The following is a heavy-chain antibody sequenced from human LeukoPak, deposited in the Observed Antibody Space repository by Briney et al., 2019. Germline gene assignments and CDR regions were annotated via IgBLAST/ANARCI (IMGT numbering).Heavy chain of an antibody. Sequence: GASVKVPCKASGYTFTSYDINWVRQATGQGLEWMGWMNPNSGNTGYAQKFQGRVTMTRNTSISTAYMELGSLRSGDTAVYYCARGSYSSSWYAFDYWGQGTLVTVSS. J-gene: IGHJ4*02. CDR3: ARGSYSSSWYAFDY. V-gene: IGHV1-8*01. CDR1: GYTFTSYD. CDR2: MNPNSGNT. D-gene: IGHD6-13*01.